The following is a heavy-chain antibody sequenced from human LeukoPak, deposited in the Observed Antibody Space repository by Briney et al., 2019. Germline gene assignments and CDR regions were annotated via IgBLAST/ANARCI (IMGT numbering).Heavy chain of an antibody. J-gene: IGHJ5*02. CDR2: INHSGST. CDR1: GGSFNGYY. V-gene: IGHV4-34*01. CDR3: ARLERYYYDSSFDP. D-gene: IGHD3-22*01. Sequence: SETLSLTCAVYGGSFNGYYWSWIRQPPGKGQECIVEINHSGSTNYNPSLRSRVTISVDTSKNQFSLKLSSVTAADTAVYYCARLERYYYDSSFDPCGQGTLVTVSS.